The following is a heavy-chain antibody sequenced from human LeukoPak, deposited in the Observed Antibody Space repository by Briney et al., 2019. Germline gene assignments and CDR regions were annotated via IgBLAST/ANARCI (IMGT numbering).Heavy chain of an antibody. V-gene: IGHV3-7*01. D-gene: IGHD6-19*01. CDR3: ARPYSSGWDPIDY. Sequence: PGGSLRLSCAASGFTFSSYWMSWVRQAPGKGLEWVANIKQDGSEKYYVDSVKGRFTISRDNAKNSLYLQRNSLRAEDTAVYYCARPYSSGWDPIDYWGQGTLVTVSA. CDR1: GFTFSSYW. J-gene: IGHJ4*02. CDR2: IKQDGSEK.